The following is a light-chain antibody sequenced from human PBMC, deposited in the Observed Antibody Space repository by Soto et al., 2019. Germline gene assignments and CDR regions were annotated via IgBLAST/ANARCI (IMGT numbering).Light chain of an antibody. J-gene: IGKJ4*01. CDR1: QSISSW. Sequence: DIQMTQSPSTLSASVGDRVTITCRASQSISSWLAWYQQKPGKAPKLLIYAASSLQSGVPSRFSGSGSGTDFTLTISSLQPEDFATYYCQQSYSPLTFGGGTKVDIK. CDR3: QQSYSPLT. V-gene: IGKV1-39*01. CDR2: AAS.